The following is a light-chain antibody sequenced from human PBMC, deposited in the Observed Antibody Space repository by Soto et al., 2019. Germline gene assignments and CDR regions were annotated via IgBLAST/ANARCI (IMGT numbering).Light chain of an antibody. CDR1: QSISSY. Sequence: DIQMTQSPSSLSASVGDRVTITCRASQSISSYLNWYQQKPGKAPKFLIYVASTLQSGVPSRFTGSGSGTDFTLTTTSLQPEDFATYYCQQSYRSPYTFGQGTKSEIK. CDR2: VAS. CDR3: QQSYRSPYT. J-gene: IGKJ2*01. V-gene: IGKV1-39*01.